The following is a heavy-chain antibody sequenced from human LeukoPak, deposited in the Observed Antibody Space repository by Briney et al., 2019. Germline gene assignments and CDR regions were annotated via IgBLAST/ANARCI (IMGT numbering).Heavy chain of an antibody. CDR2: IYYSGST. CDR1: GGSISSYY. V-gene: IGHV4-59*01. Sequence: SETLSLTCTVSGGSISSYYWSWIRQPPGKGLEWIGYIYYSGSTNYNPSLKSRVTISVDTSKNQFSLKRTSVTAADTAVYYCARGVNSGYFDYCGQGTLVTVSS. CDR3: ARGVNSGYFDY. J-gene: IGHJ4*02. D-gene: IGHD1-26*01.